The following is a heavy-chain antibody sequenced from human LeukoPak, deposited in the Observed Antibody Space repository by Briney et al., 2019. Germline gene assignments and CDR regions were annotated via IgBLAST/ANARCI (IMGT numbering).Heavy chain of an antibody. CDR3: ARVGKNGWDFDH. V-gene: IGHV3-7*01. J-gene: IGHJ4*02. CDR2: IIEGGDLK. D-gene: IGHD6-19*01. Sequence: GGSLRLSCAASGFTFSSYWMSWVRQAPGKGLAWVANIIEGGDLKYYVDSVKGRFTISRDNTKNSLYLQMTSLRADDTAVYYCARVGKNGWDFDHWGQGTLVTVSS. CDR1: GFTFSSYW.